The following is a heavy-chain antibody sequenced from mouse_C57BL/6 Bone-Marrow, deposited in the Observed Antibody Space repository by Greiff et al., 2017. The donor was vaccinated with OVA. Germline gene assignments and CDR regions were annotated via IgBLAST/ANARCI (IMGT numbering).Heavy chain of an antibody. Sequence: QVQLKESGAELVRPGASVTLSCKASGYTFTDYEMHWVKQTPVHGLEWIGAIDPETGGTAYNQKFKGKAILTADKSSSTAYMELRSLTSEDSAVYYCTRRVYYPSFAYWGQGTLVTVSA. CDR2: IDPETGGT. CDR3: TRRVYYPSFAY. V-gene: IGHV1-15*01. D-gene: IGHD2-1*01. J-gene: IGHJ3*01. CDR1: GYTFTDYE.